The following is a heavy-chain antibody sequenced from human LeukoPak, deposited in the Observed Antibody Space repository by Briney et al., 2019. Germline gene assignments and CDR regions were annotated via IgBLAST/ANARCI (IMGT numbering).Heavy chain of an antibody. J-gene: IGHJ3*02. CDR1: GGSISSYY. CDR3: ARGYSGYYYAFDI. D-gene: IGHD1-26*01. CDR2: IYYTGST. V-gene: IGHV4-59*01. Sequence: SETLSLTCTVSGGSISSYYWSWIRQPPGKGLEWIGYIYYTGSTNYNPSLKSRVTISVDTSKNHFSLKLTSVTAADAAVYYCARGYSGYYYAFDIWGQGTMVTVSS.